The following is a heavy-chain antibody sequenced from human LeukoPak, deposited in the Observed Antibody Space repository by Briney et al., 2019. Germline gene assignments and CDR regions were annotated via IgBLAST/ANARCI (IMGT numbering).Heavy chain of an antibody. Sequence: GGSLRLSCAASGFTFSSYSMNWVRQAPGKGLEWVSSISSSSSYIYYADSVKGRFTISRDNAKNSLYLQMNSLRAEDTAVYYCATYHGGNLTPNFDYWGQGTLVTVSS. CDR1: GFTFSSYS. CDR3: ATYHGGNLTPNFDY. J-gene: IGHJ4*02. D-gene: IGHD4-23*01. V-gene: IGHV3-21*01. CDR2: ISSSSSYI.